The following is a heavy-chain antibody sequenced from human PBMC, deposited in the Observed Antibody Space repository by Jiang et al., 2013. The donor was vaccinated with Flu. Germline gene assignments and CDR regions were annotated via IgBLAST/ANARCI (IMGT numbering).Heavy chain of an antibody. CDR2: VKSNADGGTA. CDR1: GFTFNNAW. V-gene: IGHV3-15*01. CDR3: STALSTVIV. Sequence: LVESGGDLVKPGGSLRLSCAASGFTFNNAWMNWVRQAPGEGLEWVGRVKSNADGGTADYGAPVKGRFTISRDDSKNMLYLQMNSLKTEDTAVYYCSTALSTVIVWGQGTLVTVSS. J-gene: IGHJ4*02. D-gene: IGHD2-21*01.